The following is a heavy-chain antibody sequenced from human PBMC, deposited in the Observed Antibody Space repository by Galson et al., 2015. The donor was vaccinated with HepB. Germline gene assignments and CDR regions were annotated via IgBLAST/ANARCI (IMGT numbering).Heavy chain of an antibody. CDR1: GDSVSSNFW. J-gene: IGHJ4*02. Sequence: ETLSLTCAVYGDSVSSNFWWSWVRQPPGKGLEWIGEIYHSGGTNYNPSLESRVTISVDKSNNQFSLKLTSVTAADTAVYYCASGVAVSGWIDYWGQGTPVTVSS. CDR3: ASGVAVSGWIDY. V-gene: IGHV4-4*02. CDR2: IYHSGGT. D-gene: IGHD6-19*01.